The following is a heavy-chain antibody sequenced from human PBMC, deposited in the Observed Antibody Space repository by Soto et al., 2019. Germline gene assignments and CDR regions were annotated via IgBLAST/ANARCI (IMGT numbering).Heavy chain of an antibody. J-gene: IGHJ6*03. CDR1: GDSISSYY. CDR3: ARLGATAAGYYYYYMDV. Sequence: SETLSLTCTVSGDSISSYYWSWIRQPPGKGLEWIGYIYYSGSTNYNPSLKSRVTILVDTSKNQFSLKLSSVTAADTAVYYCARLGATAAGYYYYYMDVWGKGTTVTVSS. V-gene: IGHV4-59*08. D-gene: IGHD6-13*01. CDR2: IYYSGST.